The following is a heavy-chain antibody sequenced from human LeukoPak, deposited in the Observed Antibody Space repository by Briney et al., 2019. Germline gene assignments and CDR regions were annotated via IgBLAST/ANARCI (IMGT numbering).Heavy chain of an antibody. Sequence: GGSLRLSCAASGFTFSSYSMNWVRQAPGKGLEWVSSISSSSSYIYYADSVKGRFTISRDNAKNSLYLQMNSLRAEDTAVYYCARSSVFGRTAAGIFDYWGQETLVTVSS. J-gene: IGHJ4*02. CDR2: ISSSSSYI. CDR1: GFTFSSYS. CDR3: ARSSVFGRTAAGIFDY. V-gene: IGHV3-21*01. D-gene: IGHD6-13*01.